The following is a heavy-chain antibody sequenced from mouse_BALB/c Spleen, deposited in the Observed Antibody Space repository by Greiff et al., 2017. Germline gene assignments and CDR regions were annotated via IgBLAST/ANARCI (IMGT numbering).Heavy chain of an antibody. Sequence: VQLVESAAELARPGASVKMSCKASGYTFTSYTMHWVKQRPGQGLEWIGYINPSSGYTEYNQKFKDKTTLTADKSSSTAYMQLSSLTSEDSAVYYCARRALLRLPSYAMDYWGQGTSVTVSS. V-gene: IGHV1-4*02. J-gene: IGHJ4*01. CDR1: GYTFTSYT. CDR3: ARRALLRLPSYAMDY. CDR2: INPSSGYT. D-gene: IGHD1-2*01.